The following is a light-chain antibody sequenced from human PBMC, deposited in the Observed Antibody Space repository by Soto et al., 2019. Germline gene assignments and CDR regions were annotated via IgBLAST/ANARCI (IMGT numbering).Light chain of an antibody. CDR1: QSVRSN. J-gene: IGKJ5*01. CDR3: QQYVTSAIT. CDR2: GAS. Sequence: EIVRTQSPGTLSVSPGERATLSCMASQSVRSNLAWYQQKPGQAPRLLIYGASTRATGIPAGLSGSGSGTDFTLTISSLQNEDFAVYYCQQYVTSAITFGQGTRLEIK. V-gene: IGKV3-15*01.